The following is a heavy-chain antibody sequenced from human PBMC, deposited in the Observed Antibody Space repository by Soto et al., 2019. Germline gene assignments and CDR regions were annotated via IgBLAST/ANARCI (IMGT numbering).Heavy chain of an antibody. D-gene: IGHD2-21*01. Sequence: SVKVSCKASGYTFTENQIHWLRRAPGQRLQWLRRIDPKSGDTTFAPTFQGRVTMTRDTSTNTAYLELTRLTSDDTAIYYCARRHLLGYIRWCFDLWGLGTMVTVSS. V-gene: IGHV1-2*02. J-gene: IGHJ5*02. CDR1: GYTFTENQ. CDR3: ARRHLLGYIRWCFDL. CDR2: IDPKSGDT.